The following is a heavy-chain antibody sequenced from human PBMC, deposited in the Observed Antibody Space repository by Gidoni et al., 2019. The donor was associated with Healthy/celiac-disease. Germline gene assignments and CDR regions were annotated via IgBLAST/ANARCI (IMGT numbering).Heavy chain of an antibody. CDR1: GLTFSNYG. J-gene: IGHJ4*02. CDR2: ISGRGSGT. Sequence: EVHLLESGGGLVQPGGSLRLSCAASGLTFSNYGMSWVRQAPGKGLEWVSGISGRGSGTSYADSVKGRFTINRDNSRNTLYLQMNSLRAEDTAVYYCAQDGYGSNLPGYWGQGTLVTVSS. D-gene: IGHD2-2*01. CDR3: AQDGYGSNLPGY. V-gene: IGHV3-23*01.